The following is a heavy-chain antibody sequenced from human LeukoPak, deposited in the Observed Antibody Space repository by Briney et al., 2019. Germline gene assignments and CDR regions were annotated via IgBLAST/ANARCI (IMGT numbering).Heavy chain of an antibody. CDR2: IYHSGST. Sequence: SETLSLTCTVSGYSISSGYYWGWIRQPPGKGLEWIGSIYHSGSTYYNPSLKSRVTISVNTSKNQFSLKLSSVTAADTAVYYCARELQQLSWFDPWGQGTLVTVSS. D-gene: IGHD6-13*01. CDR1: GYSISSGYY. V-gene: IGHV4-38-2*02. J-gene: IGHJ5*02. CDR3: ARELQQLSWFDP.